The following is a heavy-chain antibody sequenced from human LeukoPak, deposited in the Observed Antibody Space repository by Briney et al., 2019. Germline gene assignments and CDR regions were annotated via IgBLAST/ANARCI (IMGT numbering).Heavy chain of an antibody. V-gene: IGHV4-4*07. CDR1: GGSISSYY. D-gene: IGHD3-22*01. Sequence: SETLSLTCTASGGSISSYYWSWIRQPAGKGLEWIGRIYTSGSNNYNPALKSRVTMSVDTAKNQFSLKLSSVTAADTAVYYCARDQWGYYDSSGYYYFDYWGQGTLVTVSS. J-gene: IGHJ4*02. CDR2: IYTSGSN. CDR3: ARDQWGYYDSSGYYYFDY.